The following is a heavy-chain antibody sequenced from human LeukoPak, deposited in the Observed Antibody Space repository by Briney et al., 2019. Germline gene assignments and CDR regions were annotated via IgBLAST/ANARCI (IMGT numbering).Heavy chain of an antibody. J-gene: IGHJ5*02. CDR1: GFTFSNYA. CDR3: ARGFLYAFDP. Sequence: GRSLRLSCAASGFTFSNYAMHWVRQAPGKGLEWVAVISSDGNFKFYADSVKGRFTISRDNAKNSLYLQMNSLRAEDTAVYYCARGFLYAFDPWGQGTLVTVSS. D-gene: IGHD2-8*01. V-gene: IGHV3-30-3*01. CDR2: ISSDGNFK.